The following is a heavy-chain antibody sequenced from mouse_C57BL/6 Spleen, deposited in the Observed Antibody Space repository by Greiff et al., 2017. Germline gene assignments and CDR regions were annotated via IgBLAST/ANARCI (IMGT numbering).Heavy chain of an antibody. V-gene: IGHV2-2*01. CDR2: IWSGGST. CDR1: GFSLTSYG. Sequence: VKLMEPGPGLVQPSQSLSITCTVSGFSLTSYGVHWVRQSPGKGLEWLGVIWSGGSTDYNAAFISRLSISKDNSKSQVFFKVNSLQADDTAIYYCARRGYGDCYAMDYWGQGTSVTVSS. CDR3: ARRGYGDCYAMDY. D-gene: IGHD1-1*01. J-gene: IGHJ4*01.